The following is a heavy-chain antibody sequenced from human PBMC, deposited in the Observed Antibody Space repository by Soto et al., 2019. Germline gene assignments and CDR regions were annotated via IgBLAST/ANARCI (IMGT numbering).Heavy chain of an antibody. D-gene: IGHD3-16*01. Sequence: EVQLVESGGGLVQPGGSLRLSCAASGFTFSNYWMVWVRQAPGEGLVWVSRIINDGSSTSYADCVKGRFTISRDNTKNTLSLQMDNLRPEDTAVYYCARGMFGSGTANDYWGQGTLVTVSS. J-gene: IGHJ4*02. CDR2: IINDGSST. CDR3: ARGMFGSGTANDY. CDR1: GFTFSNYW. V-gene: IGHV3-74*01.